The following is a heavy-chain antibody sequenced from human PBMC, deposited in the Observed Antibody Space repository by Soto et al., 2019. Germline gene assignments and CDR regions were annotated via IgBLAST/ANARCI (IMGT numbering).Heavy chain of an antibody. V-gene: IGHV1-69*13. Sequence: SVKVSCKASGDTFSSYAISWLRQAPGQGLEWMGGIIPIFGTANYAQKFQGRVTITADESTSTAYMELSSLRSEDTAVYYCARYYDILTGTSRSYYYYGMDVWGQGTTVTVSS. CDR1: GDTFSSYA. D-gene: IGHD3-9*01. CDR2: IIPIFGTA. CDR3: ARYYDILTGTSRSYYYYGMDV. J-gene: IGHJ6*02.